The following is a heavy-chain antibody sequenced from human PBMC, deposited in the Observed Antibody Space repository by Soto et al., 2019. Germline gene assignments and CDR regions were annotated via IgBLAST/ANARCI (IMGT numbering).Heavy chain of an antibody. V-gene: IGHV1-18*01. CDR2: ISAYNGNT. D-gene: IGHD3-3*01. J-gene: IGHJ4*02. CDR3: VRHYDFWSGYFGPAPLGLDY. Sequence: QVQLVQSGAEVKKPGASVKVSCKASGYTFTSYGISWVRQAPGQGLEWMGWISAYNGNTNYAQKLQGRVTMTTDTSTSTAYMELRSLRSDDTAVYYCVRHYDFWSGYFGPAPLGLDYWGQGTLVTVSS. CDR1: GYTFTSYG.